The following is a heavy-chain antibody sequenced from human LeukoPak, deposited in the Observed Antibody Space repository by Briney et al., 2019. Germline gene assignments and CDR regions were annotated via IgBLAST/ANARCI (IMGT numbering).Heavy chain of an antibody. CDR2: IYPGDSDT. Sequence: GESLQISCKGSGYSFTTYWIAWVRQMPGKGLECMGIIYPGDSDTRYSPSFQGQVTISADKSISTAYLQWSSLKASDTAMYYCARQDHSSSWAYWGQGTLVTVSS. J-gene: IGHJ4*02. CDR1: GYSFTTYW. D-gene: IGHD6-13*01. V-gene: IGHV5-51*01. CDR3: ARQDHSSSWAY.